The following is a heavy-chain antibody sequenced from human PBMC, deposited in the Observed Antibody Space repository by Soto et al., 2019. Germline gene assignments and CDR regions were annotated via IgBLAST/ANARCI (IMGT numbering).Heavy chain of an antibody. CDR3: VRDQGVAGFSEALDV. V-gene: IGHV3-21*01. J-gene: IGHJ3*01. D-gene: IGHD6-19*01. CDR1: GFTFSSYS. Sequence: GGSLRLSCVASGFTFSSYSMNWARQAPGMGLEWVSFISSSSSHIYYADSVRGRFTISRDNAKNSLYLQMNSLRAEDTAAYYCVRDQGVAGFSEALDVWGQGTVVTVSS. CDR2: ISSSSSHI.